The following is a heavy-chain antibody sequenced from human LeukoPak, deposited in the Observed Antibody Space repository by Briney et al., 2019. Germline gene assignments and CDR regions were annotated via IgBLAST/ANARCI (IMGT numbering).Heavy chain of an antibody. V-gene: IGHV4-59*01. Sequence: SETLSLTRSVSGGPLSSYYWDWLRQSPGKGMEWIGYISDTGKTDSNPSLKSRVTISLGTSKTQFSLRLRSVTAADSAVYYCATGYYEPFATWGPGILVTVSS. D-gene: IGHD1-26*01. CDR1: GGPLSSYY. J-gene: IGHJ5*02. CDR3: ATGYYEPFAT. CDR2: ISDTGKT.